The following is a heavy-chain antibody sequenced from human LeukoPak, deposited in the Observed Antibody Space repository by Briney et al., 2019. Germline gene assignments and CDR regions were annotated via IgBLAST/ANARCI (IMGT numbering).Heavy chain of an antibody. CDR2: IGTVGDT. D-gene: IGHD3-10*01. J-gene: IGHJ2*01. Sequence: GGSLRLSCAASGFTFSSYDMHWVRQATGKGLEWVSAIGTVGDTYYPGSVKGRFTISRESAKNSLYLQMNSLRAGDTAVYYCAREVYGSGLRYFDLWGRGTLVTVSS. V-gene: IGHV3-13*04. CDR1: GFTFSSYD. CDR3: AREVYGSGLRYFDL.